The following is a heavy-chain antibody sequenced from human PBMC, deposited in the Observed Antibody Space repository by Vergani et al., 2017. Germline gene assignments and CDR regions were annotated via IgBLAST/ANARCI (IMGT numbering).Heavy chain of an antibody. CDR2: IYTSGST. V-gene: IGHV4-61*02. Sequence: QVQLQESGPGLVKPSQTLSLTCTVSGGSISSGSYYWSWIRQPAGKGLEWIGRIYTSGSTNYNPSLKSRVTISVDTAKNQFSLKLSSVTAADTAVYYCARAVRYSCGGVIENWFDPWGQGTLVTVSS. J-gene: IGHJ5*02. CDR1: GGSISSGSYY. CDR3: ARAVRYSCGGVIENWFDP. D-gene: IGHD3-16*02.